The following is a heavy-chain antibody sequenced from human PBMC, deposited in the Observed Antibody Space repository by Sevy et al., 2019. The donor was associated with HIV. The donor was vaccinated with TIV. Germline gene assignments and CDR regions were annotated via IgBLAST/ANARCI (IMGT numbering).Heavy chain of an antibody. Sequence: ASVKVSCKASGYTFTSYDINWVRQATGQGLEWMGWMNPNSGNTGYAQKFQGRVTITRNTSISTAYMELSSLRSEDTAVYYCARGVRLAQLLSYWFDPWGQGTLVTVSS. CDR1: GYTFTSYD. CDR3: ARGVRLAQLLSYWFDP. CDR2: MNPNSGNT. V-gene: IGHV1-8*03. D-gene: IGHD2-2*01. J-gene: IGHJ5*02.